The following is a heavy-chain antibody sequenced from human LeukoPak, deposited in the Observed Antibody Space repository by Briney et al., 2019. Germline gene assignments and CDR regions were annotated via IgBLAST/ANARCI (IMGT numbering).Heavy chain of an antibody. J-gene: IGHJ4*02. D-gene: IGHD5-24*01. CDR3: ARRIDRDAYNFGY. CDR1: GGSIGSITYY. V-gene: IGHV4-39*01. CDR2: LHYSGST. Sequence: SETLSLTCSASGGSIGSITYYWAWIRQPPGKGLEWIGSLHYSGSTDYNPSLKSRVTVSVDMSKNQFSLKLTSVTAADTAVYYCARRIDRDAYNFGYWGQGTLVTVSS.